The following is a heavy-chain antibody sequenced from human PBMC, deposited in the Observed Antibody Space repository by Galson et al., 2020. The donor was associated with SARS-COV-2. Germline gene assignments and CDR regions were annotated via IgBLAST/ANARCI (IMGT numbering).Heavy chain of an antibody. V-gene: IGHV3-30*18. CDR2: ISYEGRKK. J-gene: IGHJ6*02. CDR1: GFRLNNFG. Sequence: GASLRLSCVASGFRLNNFGMHSLRQAPRKGLERVAHISYEGRKKYYVDSMKTRLTVSKDNSKNTLYLLINSLRVEDTAVYYCAKFRDFFDFRSGYYSMDIWGQGTTVTVSS. CDR3: AKFRDFFDFRSGYYSMDI. D-gene: IGHD3-3*01.